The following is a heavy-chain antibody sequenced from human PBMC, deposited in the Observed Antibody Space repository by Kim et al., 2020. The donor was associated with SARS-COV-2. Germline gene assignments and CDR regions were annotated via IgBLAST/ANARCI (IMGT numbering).Heavy chain of an antibody. Sequence: GGSLRLSCAASGFTFKNIGMNWFRQAPGKGLEWVAVIWFDGSNEYYADSVKGRFTISRDNSKNILYLQMNRLRDEDTAVYYCARSAYSPDFWGQGTLVTV. J-gene: IGHJ4*02. CDR2: IWFDGSNE. V-gene: IGHV3-33*01. CDR1: GFTFKNIG. CDR3: ARSAYSPDF. D-gene: IGHD1-26*01.